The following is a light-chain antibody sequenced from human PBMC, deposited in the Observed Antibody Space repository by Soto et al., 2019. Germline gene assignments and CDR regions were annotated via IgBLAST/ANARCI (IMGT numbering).Light chain of an antibody. CDR2: GAS. J-gene: IGKJ2*01. V-gene: IGKV3-20*01. CDR3: QQYGSSPPYT. CDR1: QSVSSSY. Sequence: EIVLTQSPGTLSLSPGERATLSCRASQSVSSSYLAWYQQKPGQAPRLLIYGASSRATGIPDRFSGSGSARDFTVTISSLEPEDFAVYYCQQYGSSPPYTFGQGTNLEIK.